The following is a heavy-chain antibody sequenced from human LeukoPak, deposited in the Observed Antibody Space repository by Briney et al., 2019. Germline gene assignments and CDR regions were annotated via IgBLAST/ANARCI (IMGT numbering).Heavy chain of an antibody. CDR2: IYYSGST. D-gene: IGHD6-19*01. CDR1: GGSISSYY. Sequence: SETLSLTCSVSGGSISSYYWSWIRQPPGKGLEWIGYIYYSGSTNYNPSLKSRATISVDTSKNQFSLKLSSVTAADTAVYYCARDAAVAGTPLYYYYYGMDVWGQGTTVTVSS. J-gene: IGHJ6*02. V-gene: IGHV4-59*01. CDR3: ARDAAVAGTPLYYYYYGMDV.